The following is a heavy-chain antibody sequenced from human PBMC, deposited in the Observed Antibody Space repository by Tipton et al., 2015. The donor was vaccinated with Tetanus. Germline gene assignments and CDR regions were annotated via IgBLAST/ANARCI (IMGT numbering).Heavy chain of an antibody. CDR3: AAAVVRWFDP. V-gene: IGHV4-34*06. Sequence: TLSLTCAVHGGSFSDNFWSWIRQSPGKGLEWIGESNHAGSTNYNPSLKSRVTIPVDTSKKQFFLRWDSVTAADTAVYYCAAAVVRWFDPWGQGTLVTVSS. J-gene: IGHJ5*02. D-gene: IGHD6-13*01. CDR2: SNHAGST. CDR1: GGSFSDNF.